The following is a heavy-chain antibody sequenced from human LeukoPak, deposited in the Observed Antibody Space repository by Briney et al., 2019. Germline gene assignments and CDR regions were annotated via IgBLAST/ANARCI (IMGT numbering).Heavy chain of an antibody. CDR2: INPNSGGT. V-gene: IGHV1-2*02. Sequence: GASVKVSCKASGYTFTGYYMQWVRQAPGQELEWMGWINPNSGGTNYAQKFQGRVTMTRDTSISTAYMELSRLRSDDTAVYYCARVVNYCSSTSCYGGDAFDIWGQGTMVTVSS. D-gene: IGHD2-2*01. CDR3: ARVVNYCSSTSCYGGDAFDI. J-gene: IGHJ3*02. CDR1: GYTFTGYY.